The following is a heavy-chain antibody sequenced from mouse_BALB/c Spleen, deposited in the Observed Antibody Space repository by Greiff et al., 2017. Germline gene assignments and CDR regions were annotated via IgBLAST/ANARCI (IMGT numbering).Heavy chain of an antibody. Sequence: EVKVEESGGGLVQPGGSLKLSCAASGFTFSSYTMSWVRQTPEKRLEWVAYISNGGGSTYYPDTVKGRFTISRDNAKNTLYLQMSSLKSEDTAMYYCARNTYYFDYWGQGTTLTVSS. D-gene: IGHD5-1-1*01. V-gene: IGHV5-12-2*01. J-gene: IGHJ2*01. CDR1: GFTFSSYT. CDR2: ISNGGGST. CDR3: ARNTYYFDY.